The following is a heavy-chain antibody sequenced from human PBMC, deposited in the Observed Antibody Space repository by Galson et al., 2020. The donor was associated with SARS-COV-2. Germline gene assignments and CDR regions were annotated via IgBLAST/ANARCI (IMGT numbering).Heavy chain of an antibody. Sequence: GESLKISCKVSGYTLTELSMHWVRQAPGKGPEWMGGFDPEDGETIYAQKFQGRVTMTEDTSTDTAYMELSSLRSEDTAVYYCATASAVADTGTYYYYGMDVWGQGTTVTVSS. CDR3: ATASAVADTGTYYYYGMDV. CDR2: FDPEDGET. V-gene: IGHV1-24*01. CDR1: GYTLTELS. J-gene: IGHJ6*02. D-gene: IGHD6-19*01.